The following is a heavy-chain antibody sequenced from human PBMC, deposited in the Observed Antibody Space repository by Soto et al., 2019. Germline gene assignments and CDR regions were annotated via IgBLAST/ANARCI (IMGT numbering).Heavy chain of an antibody. CDR2: IIPIFGTT. Sequence: QVQLVQSGAEVRRPGSSVKVSCKASGGTFGSNAISWVRQAPGQGLEWMGNIIPIFGTTHNAQKFQGRVTITADEPTNTAYMELSSLRSEDTAVYYCAREGFTFGPGEVRGAFDIWGQGTVVTVSS. J-gene: IGHJ3*02. CDR1: GGTFGSNA. V-gene: IGHV1-69*15. CDR3: AREGFTFGPGEVRGAFDI. D-gene: IGHD3-10*01.